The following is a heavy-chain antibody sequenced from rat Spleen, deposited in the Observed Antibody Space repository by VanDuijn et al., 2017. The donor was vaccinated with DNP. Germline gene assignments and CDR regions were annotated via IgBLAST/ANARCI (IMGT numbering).Heavy chain of an antibody. CDR1: GFSLTSFH. Sequence: QVHLKESGPGLVQPSQTLSLTCTVSGFSLTSFHVSWVRQPPGKGLEWIAAISSGGSTFYNSALKSRLSISRDTSKSQVFLKMNSLQTEDTAMYFCARSNAWGQGVMVTVSS. CDR2: ISSGGST. V-gene: IGHV2-6*01. J-gene: IGHJ2*01. CDR3: ARSNA.